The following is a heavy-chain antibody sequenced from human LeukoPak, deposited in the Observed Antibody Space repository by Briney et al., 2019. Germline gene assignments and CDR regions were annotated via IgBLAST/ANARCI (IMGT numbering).Heavy chain of an antibody. CDR3: AKAVWGSYLFDY. J-gene: IGHJ4*02. Sequence: GGSLRLSCAASGFTFSSYAMSWVRQAPGKGLEWVSAISGSGGSTYYADSVKGRFTISRDNSKNTLYLQTNSLRAEDTAVYYCAKAVWGSYLFDYWGQGTLVTVPS. CDR1: GFTFSSYA. CDR2: ISGSGGST. D-gene: IGHD3-16*02. V-gene: IGHV3-23*01.